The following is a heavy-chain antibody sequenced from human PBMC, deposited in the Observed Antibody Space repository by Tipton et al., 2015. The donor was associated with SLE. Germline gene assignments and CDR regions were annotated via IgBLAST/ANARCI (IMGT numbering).Heavy chain of an antibody. CDR1: GFTFSSYA. CDR3: ARFYYDILTGTDYYMDV. V-gene: IGHV3-30-3*01. Sequence: SLRLSCAASGFTFSSYAMHWVRQAPGKGLEWVAVISYDGSNKYYADSVKGRFTISRDNSKNTLYLQMNSLRAEDTAVYYCARFYYDILTGTDYYMDVWGKGTTVTVSS. CDR2: ISYDGSNK. D-gene: IGHD3-9*01. J-gene: IGHJ6*03.